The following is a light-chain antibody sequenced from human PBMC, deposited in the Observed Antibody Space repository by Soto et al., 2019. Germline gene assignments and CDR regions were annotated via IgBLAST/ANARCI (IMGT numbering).Light chain of an antibody. CDR2: DAS. V-gene: IGKV3-11*01. J-gene: IGKJ1*01. Sequence: PATLSLSPGERATLSCRASQSVSSYLAWYQQKPGQAPRLLIYDASNRATGIPARFSGSGSGTDFTLTISSLEPEDFAVYYCQQRSNWLWTFGQGTKVDI. CDR1: QSVSSY. CDR3: QQRSNWLWT.